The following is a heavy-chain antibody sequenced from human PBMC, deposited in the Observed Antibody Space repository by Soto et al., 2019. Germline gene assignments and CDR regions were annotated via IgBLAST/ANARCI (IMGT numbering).Heavy chain of an antibody. V-gene: IGHV4-31*03. CDR2: MYYSGST. CDR3: ARGYRQSGYSSSWVFDY. J-gene: IGHJ4*02. D-gene: IGHD6-13*01. Sequence: QVQLRESGPGLVKPXXXLSLTCTVSGGSINSGGYYWNWIRQHPGKGLEWIGYMYYSGSTYYNPCLRSRVIISADTSENHFSLKLSSVTAADTAVYFCARGYRQSGYSSSWVFDYWGQGTLVNVSS. CDR1: GGSINSGGYY.